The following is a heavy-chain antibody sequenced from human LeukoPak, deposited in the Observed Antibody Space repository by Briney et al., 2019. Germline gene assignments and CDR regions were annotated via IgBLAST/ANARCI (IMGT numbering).Heavy chain of an antibody. CDR1: GFTFSSYW. CDR2: ISSSGSTI. Sequence: PGGSLRLSCAASGFTFSSYWMHWVRQAPGKGLEWVSYISSSGSTIYYADSVKGRFTISRDNAKNSLYLQMNSLRAEDTAVYYCARDLDWNDVLDYWGQGTLVTVSS. D-gene: IGHD1-1*01. V-gene: IGHV3-48*04. CDR3: ARDLDWNDVLDY. J-gene: IGHJ4*02.